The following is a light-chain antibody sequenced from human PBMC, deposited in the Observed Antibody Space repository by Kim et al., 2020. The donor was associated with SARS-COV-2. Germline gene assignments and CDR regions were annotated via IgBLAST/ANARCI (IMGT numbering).Light chain of an antibody. CDR3: QSYGSSLSGVI. CDR1: SSDIGAGYD. J-gene: IGLJ2*01. V-gene: IGLV1-40*01. Sequence: QRVTSSCTGSSSDIGAGYDVQWYQQLPGTAPKLLIYANNNRPSRVPDRFSGSKSGTSASLAITGLQAEDEADYFCQSYGSSLSGVIFGGGTQLTVL. CDR2: ANN.